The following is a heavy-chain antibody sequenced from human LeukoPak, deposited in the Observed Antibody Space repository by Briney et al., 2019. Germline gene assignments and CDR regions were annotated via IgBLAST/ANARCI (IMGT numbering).Heavy chain of an antibody. CDR1: GFTFSSYG. CDR3: AKDLRSSSWFRRYYYGMDV. J-gene: IGHJ6*02. V-gene: IGHV3-30*02. D-gene: IGHD6-13*01. CDR2: IWYDGSNK. Sequence: PGGSLRLSCAASGFTFSSYGMHWVRQAPGKGLEWVAVIWYDGSNKYYADSVKGRFTISRDNSKNTLYLQMNSLRAEDTAVYYCAKDLRSSSWFRRYYYGMDVWGQGTTVTVSS.